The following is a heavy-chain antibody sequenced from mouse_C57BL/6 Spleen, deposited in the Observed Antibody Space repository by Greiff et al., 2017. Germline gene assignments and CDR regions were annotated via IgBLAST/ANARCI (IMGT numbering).Heavy chain of an antibody. J-gene: IGHJ4*01. V-gene: IGHV1-64*01. CDR3: AREGSFYAMDY. D-gene: IGHD1-1*01. CDR1: GYTFTSYW. CDR2: IHPNSGST. Sequence: QVQLQQSGAELVKPGASVKLSCKASGYTFTSYWMHWVKQRPGQGLEWIGMIHPNSGSTNYNEKFKSKATLTVDKSSSTAYMQLSSLTSEDSAVYYCAREGSFYAMDYWGQGTSVTVSS.